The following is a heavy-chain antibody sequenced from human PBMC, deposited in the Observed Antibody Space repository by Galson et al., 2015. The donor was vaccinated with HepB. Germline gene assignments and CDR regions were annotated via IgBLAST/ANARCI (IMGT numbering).Heavy chain of an antibody. CDR3: ALSTNFPPTEIDY. CDR1: GLTFRIYG. J-gene: IGHJ4*02. D-gene: IGHD3-3*02. Sequence: SLRLSCAASGLTFRIYGIHWVRQAPGKGLEWVSFISYDGTNKFYADSVKGRFSISTDTSKNTTYVQINSLRPEDTAVYFCALSTNFPPTEIDYWGQGTLVTVSS. CDR2: ISYDGTNK. V-gene: IGHV3-30*03.